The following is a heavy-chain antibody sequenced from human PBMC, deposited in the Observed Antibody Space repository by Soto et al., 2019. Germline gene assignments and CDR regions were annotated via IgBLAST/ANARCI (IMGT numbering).Heavy chain of an antibody. J-gene: IGHJ3*02. CDR2: IVPLFGST. CDR3: ARDGDLVTSNRPRGPFDI. V-gene: IGHV1-69*01. Sequence: QVQLVQSGAEVKKPGSSVKVSCKASGGTFRSYTFSWVRQAPGQGLEWMGGIVPLFGSTNNAGVFQGRLTITADESTTTVYMELTSLTSDDTAVYFWARDGDLVTSNRPRGPFDIWGQGTLVTVSS. D-gene: IGHD3-9*01. CDR1: GGTFRSYT.